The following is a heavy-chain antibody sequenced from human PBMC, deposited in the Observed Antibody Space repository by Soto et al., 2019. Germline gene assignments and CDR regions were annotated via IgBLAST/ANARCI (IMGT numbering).Heavy chain of an antibody. CDR3: AKAPTPRRDGYNYCFDY. CDR2: ISGSGGST. D-gene: IGHD5-12*01. Sequence: GGSLRLSCAASGFTFSSYAMSWVRQAPGKGLEWVSAISGSGGSTYYADSVKGRFTISRDNSKNTLYLQMNSLRAEDTAVYYCAKAPTPRRDGYNYCFDYWGQGTLVTVSS. CDR1: GFTFSSYA. V-gene: IGHV3-23*01. J-gene: IGHJ4*02.